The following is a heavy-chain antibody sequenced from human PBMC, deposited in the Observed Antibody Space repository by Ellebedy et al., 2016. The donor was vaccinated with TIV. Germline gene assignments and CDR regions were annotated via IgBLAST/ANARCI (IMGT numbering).Heavy chain of an antibody. V-gene: IGHV3-33*05. CDR2: ISYDGSNK. Sequence: GGSLRLSCAASGFTFSIYGMQWVRQAPGKGLEWVAVISYDGSNKYYADSVKGRFTISRDNAKNSLYLQMNSLRAEDTAIYYCSTVEWYRSDYWGQGSLVTVSS. CDR1: GFTFSIYG. J-gene: IGHJ4*02. CDR3: STVEWYRSDY. D-gene: IGHD3-3*01.